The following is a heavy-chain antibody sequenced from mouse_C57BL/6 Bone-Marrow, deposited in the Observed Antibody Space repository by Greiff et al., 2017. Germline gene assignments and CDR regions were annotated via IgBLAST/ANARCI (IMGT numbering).Heavy chain of an antibody. V-gene: IGHV1-50*01. CDR3: ASPTAQGMWALFAY. Sequence: QVQLQQPGAELVKPGASVKLSCKASGYTFTSYWMQWVKQRPGQGLEWIGEIDPSDSYTNYNQKFKGKATLTVDTSSSTAYMQLSSLTSEDSAVYYLASPTAQGMWALFAYWGQATRVTVSA. J-gene: IGHJ3*01. CDR2: IDPSDSYT. CDR1: GYTFTSYW. D-gene: IGHD3-2*02.